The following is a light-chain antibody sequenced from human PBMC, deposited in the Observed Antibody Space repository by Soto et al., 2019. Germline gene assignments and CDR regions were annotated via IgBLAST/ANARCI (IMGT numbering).Light chain of an antibody. CDR3: SSYTTIKTVV. CDR2: DNN. CDR1: SSNIGNNY. Sequence: QSVLTQPPSVSAAPGQKVTISCSGSSSNIGNNYVSWYQHLPGTAPKLLIYDNNKRPSGIPDRFSGSKSGTSATLGITGLQTGDEADYHCSSYTTIKTVVFGGGTKLTVL. J-gene: IGLJ2*01. V-gene: IGLV1-51*01.